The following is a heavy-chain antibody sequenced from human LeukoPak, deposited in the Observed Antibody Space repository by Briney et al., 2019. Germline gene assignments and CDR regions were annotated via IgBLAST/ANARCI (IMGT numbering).Heavy chain of an antibody. CDR2: INWNGGST. J-gene: IGHJ6*03. CDR1: GFTFDDYG. CDR3: ARVRGVTYYYYYYMDV. D-gene: IGHD3-10*01. V-gene: IGHV3-20*04. Sequence: GGSLRLSCAASGFTFDDYGMSWVRQAPGKGLEWVSGINWNGGSTVYADSVKGRFTISRDNAKNSLYMQMNSLRAEDTALYYCARVRGVTYYYYYYMDVWGKGTTVTVSS.